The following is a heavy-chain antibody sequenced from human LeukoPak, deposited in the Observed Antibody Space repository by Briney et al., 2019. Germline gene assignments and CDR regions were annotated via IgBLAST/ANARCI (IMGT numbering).Heavy chain of an antibody. D-gene: IGHD6-19*01. CDR1: GYTFTSYD. V-gene: IGHV1-8*01. Sequence: ASVKVSCKASGYTFTSYDINWVRQATGQGLEWMGWMNPNSGNTGYAQKFQGRVTMTRNTSISTAYMELSSLRSEDTAVYYCARLYSSGWTVYYYYMDVWGKGTTVTVSS. CDR3: ARLYSSGWTVYYYYMDV. CDR2: MNPNSGNT. J-gene: IGHJ6*03.